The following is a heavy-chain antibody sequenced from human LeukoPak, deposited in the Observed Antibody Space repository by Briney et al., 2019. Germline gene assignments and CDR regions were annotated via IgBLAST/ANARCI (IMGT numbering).Heavy chain of an antibody. Sequence: TGGSLRLSCAASGFTFSSYWMHWVRQAPGKGLVCVSRINSDGSSTIYADSVKGRFTISRDNAKNTLYLQMNSLRAEDTAVYYCARVIPRGYYDSSGYLFDYWGQGTLVTVSS. CDR1: GFTFSSYW. CDR2: INSDGSST. CDR3: ARVIPRGYYDSSGYLFDY. D-gene: IGHD3-22*01. V-gene: IGHV3-74*01. J-gene: IGHJ4*02.